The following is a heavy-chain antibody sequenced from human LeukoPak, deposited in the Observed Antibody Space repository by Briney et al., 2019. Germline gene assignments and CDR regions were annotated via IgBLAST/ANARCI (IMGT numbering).Heavy chain of an antibody. CDR3: ASGHPGIAPAGLFDY. V-gene: IGHV4-4*02. CDR2: IYHDGST. J-gene: IGHJ4*02. Sequence: PSETLSLTCAVSGGSISSSNWWSWVRQPPGKGLEWIGEIYHDGSTNYNPSLKSRVTISVDKSKNQFSLKLSSVTAADTAVYFCASGHPGIAPAGLFDYWGQGTLVTVSP. D-gene: IGHD6-13*01. CDR1: GGSISSSNW.